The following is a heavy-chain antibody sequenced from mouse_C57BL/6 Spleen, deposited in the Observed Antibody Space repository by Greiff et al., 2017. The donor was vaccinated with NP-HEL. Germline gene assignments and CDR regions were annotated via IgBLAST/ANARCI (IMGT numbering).Heavy chain of an antibody. CDR3: TGERLLPASWFAY. V-gene: IGHV6-3*01. J-gene: IGHJ3*01. D-gene: IGHD1-1*01. CDR2: IRLKSDNYAT. CDR1: GFTFSNYW. Sequence: EVQLVESGGGLVQPGGSMKLSCVASGFTFSNYWMNWVRQSPEKGLEWVAQIRLKSDNYATHYAESVKGRFTISRDDSKSSVYLQMNNLRAEDTGIYYCTGERLLPASWFAYWGQGTLVTVSA.